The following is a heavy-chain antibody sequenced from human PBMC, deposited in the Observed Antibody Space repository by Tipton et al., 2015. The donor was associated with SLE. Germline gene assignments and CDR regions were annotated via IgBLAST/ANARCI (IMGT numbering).Heavy chain of an antibody. CDR2: IFYTGST. CDR1: DGSISTTNYY. V-gene: IGHV4-39*07. CDR3: ARRHYSGPFDS. J-gene: IGHJ4*02. D-gene: IGHD5-12*01. Sequence: TLSLTCSVSDGSISTTNYYWGWLRQPPGKGLEWIGSIFYTGSTYYNPSLNSRVSFSIDTSENHFSLRLNSVTAADTAVYHCARRHYSGPFDSWGQGTLVTVSS.